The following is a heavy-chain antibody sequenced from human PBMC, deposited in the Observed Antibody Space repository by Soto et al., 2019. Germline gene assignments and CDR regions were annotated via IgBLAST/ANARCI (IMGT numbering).Heavy chain of an antibody. Sequence: EVQLVESGGGLVKPGGSLRLSCAASGFTFSNAWMSWVRQAPGKGLEWVGRIKSKTDGGTTDYAAPVKGRFTISRDDSKNTLYLQMNSLKTEDTAVYYCTTDGDIVVVPAARDYWGQGTLVTVSS. CDR2: IKSKTDGGTT. J-gene: IGHJ4*02. CDR3: TTDGDIVVVPAARDY. CDR1: GFTFSNAW. D-gene: IGHD2-2*01. V-gene: IGHV3-15*01.